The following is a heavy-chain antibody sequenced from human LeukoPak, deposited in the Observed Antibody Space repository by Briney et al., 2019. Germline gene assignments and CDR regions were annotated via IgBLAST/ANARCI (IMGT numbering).Heavy chain of an antibody. CDR1: GFTFDDYG. D-gene: IGHD2-15*01. CDR3: ARDLEGYCSGGSCYSFHYFDY. V-gene: IGHV3-20*04. CDR2: INWNGGST. J-gene: IGHJ4*02. Sequence: GGSLRLSCAASGFTFDDYGVSWVRQAPGKGLEWVSGINWNGGSTGYADSVKGRFTISRDNAKNSLYLQMNSLRAEDTALYYCARDLEGYCSGGSCYSFHYFDYWGQGTLVTVSS.